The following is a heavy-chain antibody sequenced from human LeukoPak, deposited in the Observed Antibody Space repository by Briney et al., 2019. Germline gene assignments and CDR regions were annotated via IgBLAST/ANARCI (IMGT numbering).Heavy chain of an antibody. CDR1: GFTFNRFW. V-gene: IGHV3-7*03. J-gene: IGHJ4*02. Sequence: GGSLRLSCAASGFTFNRFWMTWVRQAPGKGLEWVASIKEDESEIYYVDSVKGRFTISRDNAKKSLYLQMDDLRAEDTALYYCARYNFYSDYYTRNFDHWGQGTLVTVSS. CDR2: IKEDESEI. CDR3: ARYNFYSDYYTRNFDH. D-gene: IGHD3-3*01.